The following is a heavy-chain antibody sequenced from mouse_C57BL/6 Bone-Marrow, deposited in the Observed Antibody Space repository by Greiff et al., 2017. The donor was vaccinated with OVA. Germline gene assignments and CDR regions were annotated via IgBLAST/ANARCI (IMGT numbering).Heavy chain of an antibody. J-gene: IGHJ1*03. CDR3: ARSYYSNGYFDV. CDR1: GYAFTNYL. CDR2: INPGSGGT. D-gene: IGHD2-5*01. Sequence: QVQLQQSGAELVRPGTSVKVSCKASGYAFTNYLIAWVQQRPGQGLEWIGVINPGSGGTNYNDKFKGKATRTADKSSSTAYMQLSSLTSEDSAVYFCARSYYSNGYFDVWGTGTTVTVSS. V-gene: IGHV1-54*01.